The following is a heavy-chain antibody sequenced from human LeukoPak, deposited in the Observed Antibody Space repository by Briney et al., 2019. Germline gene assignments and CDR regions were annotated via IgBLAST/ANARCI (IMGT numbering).Heavy chain of an antibody. Sequence: PGGSLRLSCAASGFTFSSYAMSWVRQAPGKGLEWVSAISGSGGSTYYADSVKGRFTISRDNYKNTLYLQMNSLRAEDTAVYYCAKDRRYCSSTSCWNWFDPWGRGTLVTVSS. CDR3: AKDRRYCSSTSCWNWFDP. J-gene: IGHJ5*02. D-gene: IGHD2-2*01. CDR2: ISGSGGST. CDR1: GFTFSSYA. V-gene: IGHV3-23*01.